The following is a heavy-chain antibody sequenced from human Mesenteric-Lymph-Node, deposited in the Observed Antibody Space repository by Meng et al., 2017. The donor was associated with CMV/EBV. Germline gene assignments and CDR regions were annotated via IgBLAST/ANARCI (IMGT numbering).Heavy chain of an antibody. CDR1: GYTFISYG. CDR3: ARDLDGSGSYYLPYY. Sequence: ASAKVSCKASGYTFISYGINWVRQAPGQGLEWMGRISTYNGNTNYAQKLQGRVTMTTDTSTNTAYMELTSLRSDDTAVYYCARDLDGSGSYYLPYYWGQGTLVTVSS. CDR2: ISTYNGNT. D-gene: IGHD3-10*01. V-gene: IGHV1-18*01. J-gene: IGHJ4*02.